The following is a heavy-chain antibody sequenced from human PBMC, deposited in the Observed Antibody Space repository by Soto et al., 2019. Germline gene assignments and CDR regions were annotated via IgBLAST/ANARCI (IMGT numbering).Heavy chain of an antibody. CDR3: ARAVVVPAAIWWFDP. V-gene: IGHV1-3*01. Sequence: ASVQVSCKASGYTFTSYAMHWVRQAPGQRLEWMGXIXAXXXNXKXSXKXXXXVTITRDTSASTAYMELSSLRSEDTALYYCARAVVVPAAIWWFDPWGQGTLVTVSS. CDR2: IXAXXXNX. D-gene: IGHD2-2*01. CDR1: GYTFTSYA. J-gene: IGHJ5*02.